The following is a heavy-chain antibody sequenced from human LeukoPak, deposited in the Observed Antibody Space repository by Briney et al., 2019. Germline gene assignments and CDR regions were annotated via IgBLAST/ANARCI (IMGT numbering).Heavy chain of an antibody. CDR3: ARSWYGGRSYYFDY. J-gene: IGHJ4*02. D-gene: IGHD3-10*01. Sequence: PSETLSLTCAVYGGSFSGYYWSWIRQPPGKGLEWIGEINHSGSTDYNPSLKSRVTISGDTSKNQFSLKLSSVTAADTAVYYCARSWYGGRSYYFDYWGQGTLVTVSS. V-gene: IGHV4-34*01. CDR2: INHSGST. CDR1: GGSFSGYY.